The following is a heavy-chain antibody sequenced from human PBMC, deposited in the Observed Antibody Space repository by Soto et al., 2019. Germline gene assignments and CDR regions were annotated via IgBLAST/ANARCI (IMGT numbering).Heavy chain of an antibody. CDR2: INPNSGGT. V-gene: IGHV1-2*02. J-gene: IGHJ5*02. CDR3: ARDFSSGWPSGWFDP. Sequence: ASVKVSCKASGYTFTGYYMHWVRQAPGQGFEWMGWINPNSGGTNYAQKFQGRVTMTRDTSISTAYMELSRLRSDDTAVYYCARDFSSGWPSGWFDPWGQGTLVTVSS. D-gene: IGHD6-19*01. CDR1: GYTFTGYY.